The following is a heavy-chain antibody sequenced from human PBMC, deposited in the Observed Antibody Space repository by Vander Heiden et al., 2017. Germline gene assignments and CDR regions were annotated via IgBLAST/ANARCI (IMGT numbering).Heavy chain of an antibody. V-gene: IGHV1-8*01. CDR2: MNPNSGNT. CDR1: GYTFTSYA. D-gene: IGHD3-22*01. CDR3: AIGYDSNGYYFDD. Sequence: QVQLVQSGAEVKKPGASVKVSCKASGYTFTSYAINWVRQATEQGLEGMGWMNPNSGNTGKAQKVQGRVTMTRNTSRSTAYMEMRRLRSEDTAVYYSAIGYDSNGYYFDDWGQGTMVTVCS. J-gene: IGHJ4*02.